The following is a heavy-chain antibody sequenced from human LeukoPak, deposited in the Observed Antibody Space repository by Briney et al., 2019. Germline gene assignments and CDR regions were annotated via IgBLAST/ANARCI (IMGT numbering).Heavy chain of an antibody. CDR1: GFTFSSYE. CDR3: ARPPALNY. D-gene: IGHD3-9*01. CDR2: ISTSGDTI. J-gene: IGHJ4*02. Sequence: GGFLRLSCAASGFTFSSYEMNWVRRAPGKGLEWVSYISTSGDTIYYGDSVKGRFTISRDNAKNLLYLQMNSLRAEDTAVYYCARPPALNYWGQGTLVTVSS. V-gene: IGHV3-48*03.